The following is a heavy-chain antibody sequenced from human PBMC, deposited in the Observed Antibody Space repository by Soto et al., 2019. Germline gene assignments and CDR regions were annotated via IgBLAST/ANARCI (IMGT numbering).Heavy chain of an antibody. CDR1: GYTFTSYA. D-gene: IGHD3-3*01. V-gene: IGHV1-3*01. CDR2: INAGNGNT. J-gene: IGHJ4*02. CDR3: ARDPYYDFWSGYYGIDY. Sequence: ASVKVSCKASGYTFTSYAMHWVRQAPGQRLEWMGWINAGNGNTKYSQKFQGRVTITRDTSASTAYMELSSLRSEDTAVYYCARDPYYDFWSGYYGIDYWGRGTLVTVSS.